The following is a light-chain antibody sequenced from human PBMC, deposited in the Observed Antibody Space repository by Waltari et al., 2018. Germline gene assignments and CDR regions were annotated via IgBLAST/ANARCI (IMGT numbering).Light chain of an antibody. CDR1: DIGSKS. V-gene: IGLV3-21*04. Sequence: SYVLTQPPSVSVAPGKTARITCGGNDIGSKSVHWYQQKPGQAPVVVLSYDSDGPSGIPERFSGSNTGNTTTLSITRGESGDDADYYCQGWDRNPVPTDVCGGGTRVTVL. CDR2: YDS. J-gene: IGLJ3*02. CDR3: QGWDRNPVPTDV.